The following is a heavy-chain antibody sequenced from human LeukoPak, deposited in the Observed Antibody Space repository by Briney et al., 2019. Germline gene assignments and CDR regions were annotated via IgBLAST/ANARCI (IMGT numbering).Heavy chain of an antibody. Sequence: GSLRLSCAASGFTFNPYWMSWVRQAPGKGLEGVANIKQDGSEKYYVDSVKGRFTISRDNAKNSLYLQMNSLRAEDTAVYYCARFHFWSAYYGDWGQGTLVTVSS. V-gene: IGHV3-7*01. CDR3: ARFHFWSAYYGD. CDR2: IKQDGSEK. J-gene: IGHJ4*02. D-gene: IGHD3-3*02. CDR1: GFTFNPYW.